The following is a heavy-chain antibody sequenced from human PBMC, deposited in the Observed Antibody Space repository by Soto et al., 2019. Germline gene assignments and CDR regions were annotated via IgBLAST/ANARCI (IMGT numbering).Heavy chain of an antibody. V-gene: IGHV3-23*01. CDR1: GFTFSSYA. D-gene: IGHD3-3*01. CDR2: ISGSGGST. Sequence: GGSLRLSCAASGFTFSSYAMSWVRQAPGKGLEWVSAISGSGGSTYYADSVKGRFTISRDNSKNTLYLQMNSLRAEDTAVYYCEKDSAFWSGYYKNVVGMAVWGQGTTVTVSS. CDR3: EKDSAFWSGYYKNVVGMAV. J-gene: IGHJ6*02.